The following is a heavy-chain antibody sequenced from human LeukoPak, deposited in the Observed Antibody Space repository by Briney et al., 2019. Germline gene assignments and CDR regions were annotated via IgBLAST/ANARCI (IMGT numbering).Heavy chain of an antibody. V-gene: IGHV4-30-2*01. Sequence: SETLSLTCAVSGGSISSGGYSWSWIRQPPGKGLEWIGYIYHSGSTYYNPSLKSRVTISVDRSKNQFSLKLSSVTAADTAVYHCASGPSEMATTWGQGTLVTVSS. D-gene: IGHD5-24*01. CDR2: IYHSGST. CDR3: ASGPSEMATT. J-gene: IGHJ5*02. CDR1: GGSISSGGYS.